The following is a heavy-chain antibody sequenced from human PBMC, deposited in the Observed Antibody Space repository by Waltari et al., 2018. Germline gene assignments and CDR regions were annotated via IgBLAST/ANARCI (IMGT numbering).Heavy chain of an antibody. CDR2: INTNTGNP. D-gene: IGHD1-26*01. J-gene: IGHJ4*02. CDR3: ARGGGTYSKPQYFDY. Sequence: QVQLVQSGSELKKPGASVKVSCKASGYIFTTYGINWVRQAPGQGPEWMGWINTNTGNPTYVQGFTGRCVFSLDTSVSTAYLQISSLKPEDTAVYYCARGGGTYSKPQYFDYWGPGTLVTVSS. V-gene: IGHV7-4-1*02. CDR1: GYIFTTYG.